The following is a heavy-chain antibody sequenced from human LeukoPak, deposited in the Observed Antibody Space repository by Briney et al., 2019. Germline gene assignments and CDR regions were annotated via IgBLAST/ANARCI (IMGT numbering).Heavy chain of an antibody. Sequence: SETLSLTCAVYGGSFSGYYWSWIRQPPGKGLGWIGEINHSGSTNYNPSLKSRVTISVDTSKNQFSLKLSSVTAADTAVYYCARVRPYYDYVWGSYRYPAFDYWGQGTLVTVSS. CDR3: ARVRPYYDYVWGSYRYPAFDY. CDR2: INHSGST. J-gene: IGHJ4*02. V-gene: IGHV4-34*01. CDR1: GGSFSGYY. D-gene: IGHD3-16*02.